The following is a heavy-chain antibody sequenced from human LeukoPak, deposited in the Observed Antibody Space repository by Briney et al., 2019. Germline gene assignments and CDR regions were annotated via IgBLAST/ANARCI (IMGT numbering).Heavy chain of an antibody. CDR1: GYTFTDLY. CDR2: INPNSGGT. CDR3: ARGPVPGVIIDPLDG. Sequence: ASVKVSCKASGYTFTDLYRHWVGQVPGQGLEWMGWINPNSGGTNYAQKFQGRVTMTRETTISTAYMDLSSLRSDDTAVYYCARGPVPGVIIDPLDGWGQGTLVTVSS. J-gene: IGHJ4*02. V-gene: IGHV1-2*02. D-gene: IGHD3-10*01.